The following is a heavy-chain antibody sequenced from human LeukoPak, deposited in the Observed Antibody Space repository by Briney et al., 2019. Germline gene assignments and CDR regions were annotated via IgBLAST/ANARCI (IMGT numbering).Heavy chain of an antibody. V-gene: IGHV3-7*04. CDR1: GFTFSTYW. D-gene: IGHD3-3*01. CDR3: AGGVFGVVIDY. CDR2: IKQDGSEK. J-gene: IGHJ4*02. Sequence: GGSLRLSCAASGFTFSTYWMSWVRQAPGKGLEWVANIKQDGSEKYYVDSVKGRFTISRDNAKNSLYLQMDSLGAEDTAVYYCAGGVFGVVIDYWGQGTLVTVSS.